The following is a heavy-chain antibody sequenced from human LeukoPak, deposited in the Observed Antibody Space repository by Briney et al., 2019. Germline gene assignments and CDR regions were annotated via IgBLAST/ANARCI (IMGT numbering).Heavy chain of an antibody. CDR2: IYYSGST. J-gene: IGHJ5*02. CDR1: GGSISSYY. D-gene: IGHD4-11*01. V-gene: IGHV4-59*01. CDR3: ARLTVTARIYNWFDP. Sequence: PSENLSLTCTVSGGSISSYYWSWIRQPPGKGLEWIGYIYYSGSTNYNPSLKSRVTISVDTSKNQFSLKLSSVTAADTAVYYCARLTVTARIYNWFDPWGQGTLVTVSS.